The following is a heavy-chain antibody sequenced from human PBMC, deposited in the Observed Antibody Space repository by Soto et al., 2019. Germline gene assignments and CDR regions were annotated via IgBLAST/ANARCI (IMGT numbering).Heavy chain of an antibody. J-gene: IGHJ4*01. CDR1: GYTLTDNY. CDR2: INPNGGT. V-gene: IGHV1-2*02. D-gene: IGHD4-17*01. CDR3: ARSLTTLAKLLDY. Sequence: QVQLVQSGAEVKRPGVSVKVSCKASGYTLTDNYMPWVREAPGQGFDWMGWINPNGGTNYTQKLQGRVTMTRDTSISTACMELSRLRYDDTAVYYWARSLTTLAKLLDYWGRGTLVTVST.